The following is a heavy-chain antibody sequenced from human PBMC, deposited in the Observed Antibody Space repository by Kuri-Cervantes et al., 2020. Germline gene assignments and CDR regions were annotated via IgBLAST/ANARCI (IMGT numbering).Heavy chain of an antibody. V-gene: IGHV1-8*02. J-gene: IGHJ4*02. D-gene: IGHD3-22*01. CDR2: MNPNSGNT. CDR1: GYTFTSYD. Sequence: ASVKVSCKASGYTFTSYDINWVRQATGQGLEWMGWMNPNSGNTGYAQKFQGRVTMTRNTSISTAYMELSSLRSEDTAVYYCARARFHYYDSSGYYSPFDYWGQGTLVTVSS. CDR3: ARARFHYYDSSGYYSPFDY.